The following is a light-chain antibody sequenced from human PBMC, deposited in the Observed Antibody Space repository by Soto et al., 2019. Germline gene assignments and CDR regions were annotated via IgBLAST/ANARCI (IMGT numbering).Light chain of an antibody. CDR2: EVN. J-gene: IGLJ1*01. CDR3: SSNVGNNNRYV. V-gene: IGLV2-8*01. Sequence: QSALTQPPSASGSPGQSVTISCTGTSSDVGGYNFVSWYQQHPGKAPKLMIYEVNKRPSGVPNRFSGSKSGNTASLTVSGLQAEDEADYYCSSNVGNNNRYVFGTRTKLTVL. CDR1: SSDVGGYNF.